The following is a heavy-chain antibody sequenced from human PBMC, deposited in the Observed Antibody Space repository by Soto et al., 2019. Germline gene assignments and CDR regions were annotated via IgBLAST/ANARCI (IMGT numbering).Heavy chain of an antibody. CDR2: IDWDDDK. V-gene: IGHV2-70*01. J-gene: IGHJ6*02. CDR1: GFSLSTSGMC. Sequence: GPTLVNPTQTLTLTCTFSGFSLSTSGMCVSWIRQPPGKALEWLALIDWDDDKYYSTSLKTRLTISKDTSKNQVVLTMTNMDPVDTATYYCARVYYSSSWLRASYYYYGMDVWGQGTTVTVSS. CDR3: ARVYYSSSWLRASYYYYGMDV. D-gene: IGHD6-13*01.